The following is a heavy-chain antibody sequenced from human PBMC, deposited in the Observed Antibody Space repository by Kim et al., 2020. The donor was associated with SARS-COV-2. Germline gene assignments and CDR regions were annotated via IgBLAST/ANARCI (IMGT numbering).Heavy chain of an antibody. J-gene: IGHJ6*02. V-gene: IGHV7-4-1*02. CDR2: INTNTGNP. Sequence: ASVKVSCKASGYTFTSYAMNWVRQAPGQGLEWMGWINTNTGNPTYAQGFTGRFVFSLDTSVSTAYLQISSLKAEDTAVYYCARDGSRSLYSGYDESLRFYYGMDVWGQGTTVTVSS. CDR3: ARDGSRSLYSGYDESLRFYYGMDV. CDR1: GYTFTSYA. D-gene: IGHD5-12*01.